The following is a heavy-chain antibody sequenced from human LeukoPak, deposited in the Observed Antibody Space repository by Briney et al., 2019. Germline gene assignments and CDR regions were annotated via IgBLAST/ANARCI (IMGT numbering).Heavy chain of an antibody. Sequence: SETLSLTCAVYGESFSGYYWSWIRQPPGKGLEWIGEINHSEDTNYNPSLKSRLTISVDTSKNQFSLKLSSVTAADTAVYYCARGYCSGGSCYPNFDYWGQGTLVTVSS. CDR3: ARGYCSGGSCYPNFDY. V-gene: IGHV4-34*01. D-gene: IGHD2-15*01. CDR2: INHSEDT. J-gene: IGHJ4*02. CDR1: GESFSGYY.